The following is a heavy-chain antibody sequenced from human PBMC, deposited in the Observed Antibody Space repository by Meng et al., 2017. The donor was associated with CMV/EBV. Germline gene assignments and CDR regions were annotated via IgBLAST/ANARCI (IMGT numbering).Heavy chain of an antibody. CDR2: IIPIFGTA. J-gene: IGHJ5*02. CDR3: ARWSSLTGTRGNWFDP. CDR1: GGTFSSYA. D-gene: IGHD1-7*01. Sequence: SVKVSCKASGGTFSSYAISWVRQAPGQGLEWMGGIIPIFGTANYAQKFQGRVTITTDESTSTAYMELSSLRSEDTAVYYCARWSSLTGTRGNWFDPWGQGTLVTVSS. V-gene: IGHV1-69*05.